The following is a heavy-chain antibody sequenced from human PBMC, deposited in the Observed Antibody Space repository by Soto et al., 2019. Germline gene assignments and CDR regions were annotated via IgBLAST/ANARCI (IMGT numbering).Heavy chain of an antibody. CDR1: GFTFSYYW. Sequence: EVQLVESGGGLVRPGGSLRLSCAASGFTFSYYWMHWVRQAPGKGLVWVSGIHSDGSSTTYADFVKGRFIISRDNARNPVDWQMSSGRDETAAVYYCGRGDRGAFDPWGQGTVVTVSS. J-gene: IGHJ3*01. D-gene: IGHD1-26*01. CDR3: GRGDRGAFDP. CDR2: IHSDGSST. V-gene: IGHV3-74*01.